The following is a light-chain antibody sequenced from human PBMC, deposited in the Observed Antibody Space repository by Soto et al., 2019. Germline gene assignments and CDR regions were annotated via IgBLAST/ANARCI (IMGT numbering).Light chain of an antibody. Sequence: DIQITQSPSSLSSSVGDRVTIPCLSSQSISNYLNWYQQKPGKAPKLLIHTTSSLQSGVPSRFSGSGTGTDFTLTISSLQPEDFATYYCQQSYSTPQTFGGGTKVDIK. J-gene: IGKJ4*01. V-gene: IGKV1-39*01. CDR3: QQSYSTPQT. CDR1: QSISNY. CDR2: TTS.